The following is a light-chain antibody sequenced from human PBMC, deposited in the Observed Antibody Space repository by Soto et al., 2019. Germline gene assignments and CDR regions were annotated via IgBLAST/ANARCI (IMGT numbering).Light chain of an antibody. V-gene: IGKV3-15*01. CDR3: QQYNDWPRT. J-gene: IGKJ1*01. CDR1: QNVFDN. CDR2: GAS. Sequence: EIVMTQSPATLSVSPGGRGTLSCRASQNVFDNLAWYQQRPGQAPGLLIYGASTRATGIPARFSGSGSGTEFTLTISSLQSEDFAIYYCQQYNDWPRTFGQGTKVEI.